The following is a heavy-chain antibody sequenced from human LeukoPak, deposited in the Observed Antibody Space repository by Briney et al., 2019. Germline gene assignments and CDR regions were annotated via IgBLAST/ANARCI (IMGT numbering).Heavy chain of an antibody. J-gene: IGHJ3*02. V-gene: IGHV4-59*01. D-gene: IGHD5-18*01. CDR1: GGSISSYY. Sequence: LETLSLTCTVSGGSISSYYWSWIRQPPGKGLEWIGYIYYSGSTNYNPSLKSRVTISVGTSKNQFSLKLSSVTAADTAVYYCARTVRGNQLWFYAFDIWGQGTMVTVSS. CDR3: ARTVRGNQLWFYAFDI. CDR2: IYYSGST.